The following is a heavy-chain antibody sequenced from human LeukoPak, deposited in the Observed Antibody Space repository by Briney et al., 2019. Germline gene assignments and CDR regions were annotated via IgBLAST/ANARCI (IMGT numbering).Heavy chain of an antibody. D-gene: IGHD6-19*01. Sequence: ASVKVSCKASGYTFTSYGISWVRQAPGQGLEWMGWISAYNGDTNYARKLQGRVTMTTDTSTSTAYMELRSLRSDDTAVYYCARADIRAIASSGWYGFDYWGQGTLVTVSS. CDR2: ISAYNGDT. V-gene: IGHV1-18*01. J-gene: IGHJ4*02. CDR3: ARADIRAIASSGWYGFDY. CDR1: GYTFTSYG.